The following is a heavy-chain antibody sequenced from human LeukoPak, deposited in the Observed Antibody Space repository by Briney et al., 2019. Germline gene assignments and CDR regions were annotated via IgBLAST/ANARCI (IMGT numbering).Heavy chain of an antibody. V-gene: IGHV4-4*07. J-gene: IGHJ5*02. CDR2: IYTSGST. CDR3: ARDIVVVVAATPDVWFDP. Sequence: SETLSLTCTVSGGSISSYYWSWIRQPAGKGLEWIGRIYTSGSTNYNPSLKSRVTMSVDTSKNQFSLKLSSVTAADTAVYYCARDIVVVVAATPDVWFDPWGRGTLVTVSS. CDR1: GGSISSYY. D-gene: IGHD2-15*01.